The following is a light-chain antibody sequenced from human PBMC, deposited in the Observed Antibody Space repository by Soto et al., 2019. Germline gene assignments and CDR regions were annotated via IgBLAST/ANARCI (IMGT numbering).Light chain of an antibody. CDR1: QGIGSY. CDR3: QQAHSFQT. Sequence: IHMTHSPSCDSACLGYRVTMTCRAGQGIGSYLAWYQQKPGEAPKLLIYAASSLQSGVPSRFSGSGSGADFTLTISRLQTEDSATYYCQQAHSFQTFGQGTKVDIK. CDR2: AAS. J-gene: IGKJ1*01. V-gene: IGKV1-12*01.